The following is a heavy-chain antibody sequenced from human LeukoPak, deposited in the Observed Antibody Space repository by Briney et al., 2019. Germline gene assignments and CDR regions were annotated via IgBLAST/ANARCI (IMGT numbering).Heavy chain of an antibody. Sequence: PSETLSLTCTVSGGSISSSSYYWRWIRQPAGKGLEWIGRIYTSGSTNYNPSLKSRVTISVDTSKNQFSLKLSSVTAADTAVYYCARSTYWYDSSGYYTWYFDYWGQGTLVTVSS. D-gene: IGHD3-22*01. CDR3: ARSTYWYDSSGYYTWYFDY. V-gene: IGHV4-61*02. CDR2: IYTSGST. J-gene: IGHJ4*02. CDR1: GGSISSSSYY.